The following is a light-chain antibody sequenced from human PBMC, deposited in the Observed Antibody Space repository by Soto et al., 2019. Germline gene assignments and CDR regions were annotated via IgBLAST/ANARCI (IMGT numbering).Light chain of an antibody. CDR3: QQYNSYSQT. V-gene: IGKV1-5*03. J-gene: IGKJ1*01. CDR1: QTISSS. CDR2: KAS. Sequence: DIQMTQSPSTLSGSVGDRVTITCRASQTISSSLAWDQQKPGKAPKLLFYKASTLKSGAPSRFSGSGSGTEFTLTICSLQPDDFATYYCQQYNSYSQTFGQGTKV.